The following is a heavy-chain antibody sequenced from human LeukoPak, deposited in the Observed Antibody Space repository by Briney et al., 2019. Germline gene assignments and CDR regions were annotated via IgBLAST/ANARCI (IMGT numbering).Heavy chain of an antibody. V-gene: IGHV1-24*01. D-gene: IGHD1-26*01. CDR1: GYTLTELS. J-gene: IGHJ5*02. Sequence: ASVKVSCKVSGYTLTELSMHWVRQAPGKGLEWMGGFDPEDGETIYAQKFQGRVTMTEDTSSDIAYMELSSLRSEDTAVYYCATGLDSYSGLPWGQGTLVTVSS. CDR3: ATGLDSYSGLP. CDR2: FDPEDGET.